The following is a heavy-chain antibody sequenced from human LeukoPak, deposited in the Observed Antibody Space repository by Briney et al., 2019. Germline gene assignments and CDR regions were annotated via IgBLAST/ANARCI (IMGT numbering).Heavy chain of an antibody. CDR2: IKQDGSEK. J-gene: IGHJ4*02. CDR1: GFTFSSYW. D-gene: IGHD2-15*01. Sequence: PGGSLRLSCSTSGFTFSSYWVSWVRQAPGKGLEWVANIKQDGSEKYYVDSVKGRFTISRDNAKNSLFLQMNSLRADDTAVYYCARDDGLLGSSAIDYWGQGTLVTVSS. V-gene: IGHV3-7*01. CDR3: ARDDGLLGSSAIDY.